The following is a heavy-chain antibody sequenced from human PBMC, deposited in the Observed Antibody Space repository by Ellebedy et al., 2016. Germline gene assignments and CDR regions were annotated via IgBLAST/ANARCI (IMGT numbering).Heavy chain of an antibody. CDR1: GGSISSYY. D-gene: IGHD1-1*01. Sequence: SETLSLTCTVSGGSISSYYWSWIRQPPGKGLEWIGYIYYSGSTNYNPSLQSRVTISVDTSKNQFSLKLSSLTAADTAVYYCARGWNPYYFDYWGQGTLVTVSS. CDR2: IYYSGST. V-gene: IGHV4-59*01. J-gene: IGHJ4*02. CDR3: ARGWNPYYFDY.